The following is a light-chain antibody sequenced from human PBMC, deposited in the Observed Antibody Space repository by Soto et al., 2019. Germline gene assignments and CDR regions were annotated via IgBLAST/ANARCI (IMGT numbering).Light chain of an antibody. CDR2: EVS. J-gene: IGKJ1*01. CDR1: QSLRHSDGKSY. V-gene: IGKV2D-29*01. Sequence: MTLPPLSLSVPPCQPASISCSSSQSLRHSDGKSYVCWYQQKPGQPPQLLIDEVSSRTAGVPDRFSGSGSGTDFTLKISRVEDEDVVVYCWMQSIWRPRTFGQGTKVDI. CDR3: MQSIWRPRT.